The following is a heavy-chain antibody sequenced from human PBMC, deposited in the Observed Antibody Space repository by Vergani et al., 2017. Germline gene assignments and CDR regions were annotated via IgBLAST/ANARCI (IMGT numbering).Heavy chain of an antibody. CDR2: IYTREST. J-gene: IGHJ4*02. CDR3: AGEYSSSVGFLGY. V-gene: IGHV4-4*07. CDR1: GGSISPYY. D-gene: IGHD6-6*01. Sequence: QVQLQESGPGLVKPSETLSLTCIVSGGSISPYYWSWIRQPAGKGLEWIGRIYTRESTNYNPSLKSRVTMSVDTSKNQFSRKLRSVTAADTPVYYWAGEYSSSVGFLGYLGQGTLVTVSS.